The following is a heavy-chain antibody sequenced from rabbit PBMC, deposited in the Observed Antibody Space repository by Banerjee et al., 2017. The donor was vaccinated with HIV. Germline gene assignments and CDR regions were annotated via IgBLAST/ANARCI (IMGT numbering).Heavy chain of an antibody. CDR2: IYPDYGNA. Sequence: EQLVESGGGLVTLGGSLKLSCKASGIDFSGYGISWVRQAPGKGLEWIAHIYPDYGNADYASWANGRFTISLDNAQNTVFLQMTSLTYADTATYFCARDLAGVIGWNFGLGGQGTLVTVS. CDR1: GIDFSGYG. D-gene: IGHD4-1*01. V-gene: IGHV1S47*01. J-gene: IGHJ3*01. CDR3: ARDLAGVIGWNFGL.